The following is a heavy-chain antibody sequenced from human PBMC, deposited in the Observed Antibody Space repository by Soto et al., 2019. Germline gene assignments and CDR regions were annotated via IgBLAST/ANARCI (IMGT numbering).Heavy chain of an antibody. Sequence: GGSLRLSCAASGFTFSSYSMNWVRQAPGKGLEWVSAIGTAGDTYYPGSVKGRFTISRENAKNSLYLQMNSLRAGDTAVYYCARGRHHQGMDVWGQGTTVTVSS. D-gene: IGHD2-2*01. CDR3: ARGRHHQGMDV. J-gene: IGHJ6*02. V-gene: IGHV3-13*01. CDR2: IGTAGDT. CDR1: GFTFSSYS.